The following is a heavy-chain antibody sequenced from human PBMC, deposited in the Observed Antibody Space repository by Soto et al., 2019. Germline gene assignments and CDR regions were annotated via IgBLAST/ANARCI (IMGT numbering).Heavy chain of an antibody. V-gene: IGHV1-8*01. D-gene: IGHD3-3*01. CDR2: MNPNSGNT. Sequence: ASVEAYCKGSGYTFTSYDTDWVRQATGQGLEWMGWMNPNSGNTGYAQKFQGRVTMTRNTSISTAYMELSSLRSEDTAVYYCARGRRITIFGVVRPYYYYGMDVWGQGTTVTGSS. CDR1: GYTFTSYD. CDR3: ARGRRITIFGVVRPYYYYGMDV. J-gene: IGHJ6*02.